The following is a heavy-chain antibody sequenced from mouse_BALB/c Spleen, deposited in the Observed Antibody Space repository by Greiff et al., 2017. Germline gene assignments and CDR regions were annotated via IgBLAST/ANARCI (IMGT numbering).Heavy chain of an antibody. Sequence: EVQLQESGPGLVKPSQSLSLTCSVTGYSITSGYYWNWIRQFPGNKLEWMGYISYDGSNNYNPSLTNRISITRDTSKNQFFLKLNSVTTEDTATYYCARYDYDGAYWGQGTLVTVSA. CDR1: GYSITSGYY. CDR3: ARYDYDGAY. V-gene: IGHV3-6*02. CDR2: ISYDGSN. J-gene: IGHJ3*01. D-gene: IGHD2-4*01.